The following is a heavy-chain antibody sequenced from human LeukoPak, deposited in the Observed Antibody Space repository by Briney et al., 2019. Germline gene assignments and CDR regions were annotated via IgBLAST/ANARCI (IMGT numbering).Heavy chain of an antibody. J-gene: IGHJ4*02. CDR1: GGTFSSYA. CDR3: ARGAGRDGYNPFDY. CDR2: IIPIFGTA. V-gene: IGHV1-69*13. Sequence: ASVKVSCKASGGTFSSYAISWVRQAPGQGLEWMGGIIPIFGTANYAQKFQGRVTITADESTSTAYMELSSLRSEDTAVYYCARGAGRDGYNPFDYWGQGTLVTVSS. D-gene: IGHD5-24*01.